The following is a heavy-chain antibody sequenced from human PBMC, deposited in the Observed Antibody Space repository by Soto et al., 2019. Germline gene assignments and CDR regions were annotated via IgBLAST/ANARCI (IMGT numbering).Heavy chain of an antibody. CDR2: IIPIFGTA. V-gene: IGHV1-69*01. D-gene: IGHD2-21*02. CDR3: ARGGVHGGNSRNNWCDP. J-gene: IGHJ5*02. Sequence: QVQLVQSGAEVKKPGSSVKVSCKASGGTFSSYAISWVRQAPGQGLEWMGGIIPIFGTANYAQKFQGRVTITADESTSTADMELSSLRSEDTAVYYCARGGVHGGNSRNNWCDPWGQGTLVTVSS. CDR1: GGTFSSYA.